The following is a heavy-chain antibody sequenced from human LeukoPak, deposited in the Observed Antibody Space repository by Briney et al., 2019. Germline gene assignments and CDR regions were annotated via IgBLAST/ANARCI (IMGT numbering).Heavy chain of an antibody. CDR3: AKTLHYGMDV. D-gene: IGHD2-15*01. J-gene: IGHJ6*02. CDR1: GFTSSSYW. CDR2: INQDGSGK. V-gene: IGHV3-7*05. Sequence: GGSLRLSCAASGFTSSSYWMNWVRQAPGKGLEWVANINQDGSGKYYVDSVKGRFTISRDNAKNSLYLQVNSLRAEDTAVYYCAKTLHYGMDVWGQGTTVTVSS.